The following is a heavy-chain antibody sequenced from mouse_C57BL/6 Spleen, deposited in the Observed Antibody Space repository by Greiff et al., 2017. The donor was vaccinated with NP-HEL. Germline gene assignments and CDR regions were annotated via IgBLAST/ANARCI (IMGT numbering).Heavy chain of an antibody. Sequence: EVQLVESVAELVRPGASVKLSCTASGFNIKNTYMHWVKQRPEQGLEWIGRIDPANGNTKYAPKFQGKATITADTSSNTAYLQLSSLTSEDTAIYYCARSYYGSSGDWYFDVWGTGTTVTVSS. J-gene: IGHJ1*03. CDR2: IDPANGNT. CDR3: ARSYYGSSGDWYFDV. D-gene: IGHD1-1*01. V-gene: IGHV14-3*01. CDR1: GFNIKNTY.